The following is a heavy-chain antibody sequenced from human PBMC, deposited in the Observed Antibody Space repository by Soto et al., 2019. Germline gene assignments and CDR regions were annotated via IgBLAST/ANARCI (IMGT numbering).Heavy chain of an antibody. CDR3: TTAFEY. CDR1: GITLSHFW. J-gene: IGHJ4*02. Sequence: EVQLVESGGGSVQPGGCLRLSCPASGITLSHFWMHWVRQAPGKGLVWVSRINNDGSGTSYADFAKGRFTISRDDAKNTLYLQMNSLRAEDTALYYCTTAFEYWGRGTLVTVSS. V-gene: IGHV3-74*01. CDR2: INNDGSGT.